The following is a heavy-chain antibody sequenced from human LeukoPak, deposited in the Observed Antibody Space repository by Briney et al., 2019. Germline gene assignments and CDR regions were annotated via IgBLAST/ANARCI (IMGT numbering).Heavy chain of an antibody. CDR3: ARHVLYVTGAAEYYYYGMDV. CDR2: IYYSGST. Sequence: SETLSLTRTVSGGSISSSSYYWGWIRPPPGKGLEWSGSIYYSGSTYYHPSLKSRVTISVDTSKNHFSLKLISVTAADTAVYYCARHVLYVTGAAEYYYYGMDVWGQGTTVTVS. V-gene: IGHV4-39*01. D-gene: IGHD6-13*01. CDR1: GGSISSSSYY. J-gene: IGHJ6*02.